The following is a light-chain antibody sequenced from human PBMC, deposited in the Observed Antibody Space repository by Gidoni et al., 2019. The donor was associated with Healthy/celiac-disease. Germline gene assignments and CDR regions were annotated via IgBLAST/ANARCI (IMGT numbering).Light chain of an antibody. CDR3: SSYTSSSTLV. J-gene: IGLJ2*01. CDR1: SSDVGGYHY. CDR2: DGS. Sequence: QSALTQPASVSGSPGQSITISCTGTSSDVGGYHYVSWYQQTPGKAPKLMIYDGSNRPSGVSNRFSGSKSGNTASLTISGLQAEDEDDYYCSSYTSSSTLVFGGGTKLTVL. V-gene: IGLV2-14*03.